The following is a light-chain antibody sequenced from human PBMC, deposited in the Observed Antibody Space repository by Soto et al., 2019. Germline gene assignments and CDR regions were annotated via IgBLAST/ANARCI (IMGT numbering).Light chain of an antibody. CDR3: SSYTSSSTLV. Sequence: QSALTQPASVSGSPGQSITISCTGTSSDVGGYNYVSWYQQHPGKAPKLRIYDVSNRPSEVSNRFSGSKPGNSASLTSSGPQAEDEADYSCSSYTSSSTLVFGGGTQLTVL. V-gene: IGLV2-14*01. J-gene: IGLJ2*01. CDR2: DVS. CDR1: SSDVGGYNY.